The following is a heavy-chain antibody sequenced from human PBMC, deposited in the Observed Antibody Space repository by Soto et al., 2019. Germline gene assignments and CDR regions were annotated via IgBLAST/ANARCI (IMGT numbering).Heavy chain of an antibody. CDR1: GYSFTTYA. V-gene: IGHV1-3*01. CDR2: INAGSGNT. CDR3: ARVPPCWNSVNFYPQHTDS. D-gene: IGHD3-10*01. J-gene: IGHJ4*02. Sequence: ASVKVSCKTSGYSFTTYAIHWVRQAPGQRLQWMGWINAGSGNTKYSQDFQGRVTFTRDTAATTTFMELSSLRSEDTAVYYCARVPPCWNSVNFYPQHTDSWRQGMLVSLSS.